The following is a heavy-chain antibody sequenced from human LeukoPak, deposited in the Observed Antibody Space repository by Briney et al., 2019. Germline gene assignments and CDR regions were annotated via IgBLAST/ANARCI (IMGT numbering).Heavy chain of an antibody. CDR1: GGSISSYY. J-gene: IGHJ4*02. Sequence: PSETLSLTCTVSGGSISSYYWSWIRQPPGKGLEWIGYIYYSGSTNYNPSLKSRVTISVDTSKNQFSLKLSSVTAADTAVYYCARYGRIGSTSWGQGTLVTVSS. V-gene: IGHV4-59*01. D-gene: IGHD2-2*01. CDR2: IYYSGST. CDR3: ARYGRIGSTS.